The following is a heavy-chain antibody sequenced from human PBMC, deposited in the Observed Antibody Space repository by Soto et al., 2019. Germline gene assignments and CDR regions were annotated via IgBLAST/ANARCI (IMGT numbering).Heavy chain of an antibody. CDR3: ARVGYSYGYEHYYYYGMDV. D-gene: IGHD5-18*01. CDR2: MNPNSGNT. Sequence: GASVKVSCKASGGTFSSYAISWVRQAPGQGLEWMGGMNPNSGNTGYAQKFQGRVTMTRNTSISTAYMELSSLRSEDTAVYYCARVGYSYGYEHYYYYGMDVWGQGTTVTVSS. V-gene: IGHV1-8*02. J-gene: IGHJ6*02. CDR1: GGTFSSYA.